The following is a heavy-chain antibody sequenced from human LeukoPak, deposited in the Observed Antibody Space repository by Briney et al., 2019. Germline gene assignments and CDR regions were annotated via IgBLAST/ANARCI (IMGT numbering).Heavy chain of an antibody. CDR1: GYTFTGYY. CDR3: ARTAARGYSGYDWFFDHGAQSHFDY. Sequence: GASVKVSCKASGYTFTGYYMHWVRQAPGQGLEWMGWINPNSGGTKYAQKFQGRVTMTRDTSISTAYMELSRLRSDDTAVYYCARTAARGYSGYDWFFDHGAQSHFDYWGQGALVTVSS. D-gene: IGHD5-12*01. V-gene: IGHV1-2*02. CDR2: INPNSGGT. J-gene: IGHJ4*02.